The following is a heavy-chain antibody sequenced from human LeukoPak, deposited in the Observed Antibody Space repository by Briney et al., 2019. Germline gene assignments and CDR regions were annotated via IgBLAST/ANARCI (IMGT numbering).Heavy chain of an antibody. V-gene: IGHV3-49*04. CDR3: TRDLKNTDYDILTGYTYYYYGMDV. J-gene: IGHJ6*02. D-gene: IGHD3-9*01. CDR2: IRSKAYGGTT. Sequence: GGSLRLSCAASGFTFSTFYMCWVRQAPGRGLEWVGFIRSKAYGGTTEYAASVKGRFTISRDDSKSIAYLQMNSLKTEDTAVYYCTRDLKNTDYDILTGYTYYYYGMDVWGQGTTVTVSS. CDR1: GFTFSTFY.